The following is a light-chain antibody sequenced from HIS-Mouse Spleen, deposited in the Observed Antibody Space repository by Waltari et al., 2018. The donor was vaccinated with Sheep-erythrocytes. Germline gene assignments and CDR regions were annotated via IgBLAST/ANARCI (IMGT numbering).Light chain of an antibody. Sequence: QSALTQPPSASGSPGQSVTISCTGTSSDVGGYNYVSWYQHPPGKAPKLRIYEVSKRPSGVPDRFSGSKSGNTASLTVSGLQAEDEADYYCSSYAGSNNWVFGGGTKLTVL. CDR1: SSDVGGYNY. CDR3: SSYAGSNNWV. V-gene: IGLV2-8*01. CDR2: EVS. J-gene: IGLJ3*02.